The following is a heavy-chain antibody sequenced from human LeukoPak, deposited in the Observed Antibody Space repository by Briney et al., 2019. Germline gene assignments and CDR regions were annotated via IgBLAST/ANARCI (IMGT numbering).Heavy chain of an antibody. V-gene: IGHV1-69*13. CDR1: GGTFSSYA. CDR3: ARGYYDSSGYYGGYAFDI. Sequence: ASVKVSCKASGGTFSSYAISWVRQAPGQGLEWMGGIIPIFGTANYAQKFQGRVTITADESTSTAYMELSSLRSEDTAVYYCARGYYDSSGYYGGYAFDIWGQGTMVTVSS. D-gene: IGHD3-22*01. CDR2: IIPIFGTA. J-gene: IGHJ3*02.